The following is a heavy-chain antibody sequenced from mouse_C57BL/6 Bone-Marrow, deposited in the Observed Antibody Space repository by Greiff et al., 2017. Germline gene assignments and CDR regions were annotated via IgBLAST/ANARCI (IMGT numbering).Heavy chain of an antibody. J-gene: IGHJ4*01. Sequence: VQLQQSGAELVKPGASVKLSCKASGYTFTEYTIHWVKQRSGQGLEWIGWFYPGSGSIKYNEKFKDKATLTADKSSSTAYMQLSSLTSEDSAVYYCARITTVVAEGYAMDYWGQGTSVTVSS. V-gene: IGHV1-62-2*01. CDR1: GYTFTEYT. D-gene: IGHD1-1*01. CDR3: ARITTVVAEGYAMDY. CDR2: FYPGSGSI.